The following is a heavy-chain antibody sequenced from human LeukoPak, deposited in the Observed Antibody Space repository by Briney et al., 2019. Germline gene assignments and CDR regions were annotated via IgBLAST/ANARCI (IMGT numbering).Heavy chain of an antibody. CDR1: GGTFSSYA. D-gene: IGHD2-21*01. J-gene: IGHJ1*01. Sequence: GASVKVSCKASGGTFSSYAISWVRQAPGQGLEWMGGIIPIFGTANYAQKFQGRVTITADESTSTAYMELSSLRSEDTAVYYCARDSSEFRSLIPHWGQGTLSPSPQ. CDR3: ARDSSEFRSLIPH. V-gene: IGHV1-69*13. CDR2: IIPIFGTA.